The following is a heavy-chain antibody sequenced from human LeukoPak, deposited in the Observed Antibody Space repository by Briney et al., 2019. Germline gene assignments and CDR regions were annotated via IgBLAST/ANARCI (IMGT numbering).Heavy chain of an antibody. J-gene: IGHJ4*02. CDR3: ASCYYDSSGYYYFDY. D-gene: IGHD3-22*01. CDR2: IKPSSGTT. Sequence: GSVKVSCKASGYTFCGHYMHWVRQAPGQGLEWVGGIKPSSGTTNYAQMFRGMVTMTRDSSNRTSYMELSRLRSDDTALYYCASCYYDSSGYYYFDYWGQGTLVTVSS. V-gene: IGHV1-2*02. CDR1: GYTFCGHY.